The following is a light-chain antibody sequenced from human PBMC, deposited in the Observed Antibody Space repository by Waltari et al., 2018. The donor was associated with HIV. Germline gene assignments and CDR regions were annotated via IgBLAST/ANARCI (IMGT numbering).Light chain of an antibody. CDR1: SSDVGSSNV. V-gene: IGLV2-23*02. Sequence: QSALTQPASVSGSPGQSLPLSCTGTSSDVGSSNVVSWYQQHPGKAPKLMIYEVTKRPSGVSNRFSGSKSGNTASLTIAGLQAEDEADYYCCSYAGRSTHVFGTGTKVTVL. CDR2: EVT. CDR3: CSYAGRSTHV. J-gene: IGLJ1*01.